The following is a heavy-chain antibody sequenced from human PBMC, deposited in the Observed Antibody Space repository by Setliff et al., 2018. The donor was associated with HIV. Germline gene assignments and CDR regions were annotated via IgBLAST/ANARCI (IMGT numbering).Heavy chain of an antibody. CDR3: ARTFNSGYLSYAFDV. Sequence: SETLSLTCSVSGGTISNYYWSWIRQPPGKGLEWIGYIYYSGNTNYSPSLKSRVTISVDTSKNQFSLKLSSVTAADTAVYYCARTFNSGYLSYAFDVWGQGTTVTVSS. CDR1: GGTISNYY. CDR2: IYYSGNT. V-gene: IGHV4-59*01. D-gene: IGHD3-22*01. J-gene: IGHJ3*01.